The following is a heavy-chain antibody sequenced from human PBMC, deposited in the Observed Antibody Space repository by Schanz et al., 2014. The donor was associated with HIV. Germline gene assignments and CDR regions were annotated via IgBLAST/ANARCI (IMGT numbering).Heavy chain of an antibody. D-gene: IGHD3-16*02. J-gene: IGHJ4*02. V-gene: IGHV3-15*01. CDR3: TTDSDDYVWGSYRPCY. CDR2: IKSKTDGGTT. CDR1: GFTFTNAW. Sequence: EVQLVESGGGLVQPGGSLRLSCAASGFTFTNAWMSWVRQAPGKGLEWVGRIKSKTDGGTTDYAAPVKGRFTISRDDSKNTLYLQMNSLKTEDTAVYYCTTDSDDYVWGSYRPCYWGQGTLVTVSS.